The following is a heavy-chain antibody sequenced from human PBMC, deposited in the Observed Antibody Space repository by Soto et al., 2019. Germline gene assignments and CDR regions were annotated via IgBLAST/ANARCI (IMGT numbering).Heavy chain of an antibody. CDR3: ARVQDYFGSGSLLWFDQ. Sequence: SDTLSLTCTVSGGSISSYYWSWIRQPPGKGLEWIGYIYYSGSTNYNPSLKSRVTISVDTSKNQFSLKLSSVTAADTAVYYCARVQDYFGSGSLLWFDQWGKGT. J-gene: IGHJ5*01. CDR2: IYYSGST. D-gene: IGHD3-3*01. CDR1: GGSISSYY. V-gene: IGHV4-59*08.